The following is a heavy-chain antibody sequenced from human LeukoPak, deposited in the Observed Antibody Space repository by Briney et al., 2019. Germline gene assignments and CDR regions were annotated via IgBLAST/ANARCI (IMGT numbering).Heavy chain of an antibody. CDR3: ARAVTARGYYYYMDV. CDR2: MNPNSGNT. CDR1: GYTFTNYD. V-gene: IGHV1-8*03. D-gene: IGHD5-18*01. Sequence: ASVKVSCKASGYTFTNYDINWVRQATGQGLEWMGWMNPNSGNTGYAQKFQGRVTITRNTSISTAYMELSSLRSEDTAVYYCARAVTARGYYYYMDVWGKGTTVTVSS. J-gene: IGHJ6*03.